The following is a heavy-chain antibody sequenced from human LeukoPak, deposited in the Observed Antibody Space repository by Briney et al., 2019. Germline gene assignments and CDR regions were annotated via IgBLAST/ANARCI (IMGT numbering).Heavy chain of an antibody. V-gene: IGHV1-2*02. CDR2: INPNSGGT. D-gene: IGHD6-19*01. J-gene: IGHJ4*02. Sequence: ASVKVSCKASGYTFTGHYMHWVRQAPGQGLEWMGWINPNSGGTNYAQKFQGRVTMTRDTSISTAYMELSRLRSDDTAVYYCAREEKPYSSGSQPDYWGQGTLVTVSS. CDR1: GYTFTGHY. CDR3: AREEKPYSSGSQPDY.